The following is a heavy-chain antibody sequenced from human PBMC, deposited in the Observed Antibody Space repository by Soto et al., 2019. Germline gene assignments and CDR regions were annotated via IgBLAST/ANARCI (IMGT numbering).Heavy chain of an antibody. D-gene: IGHD2-2*01. J-gene: IGHJ5*02. V-gene: IGHV1-18*01. CDR2: ISAYNGNT. Sequence: GASVKVSGKASGYTFTSYGISWLRQAPGQGLEWMGWISAYNGNTNYAQKLQGRVTMTTDTSTSTAYMELRSLRSDDTAVYYCARDIVVVPAARDWFDPWGQGTLVTVSS. CDR3: ARDIVVVPAARDWFDP. CDR1: GYTFTSYG.